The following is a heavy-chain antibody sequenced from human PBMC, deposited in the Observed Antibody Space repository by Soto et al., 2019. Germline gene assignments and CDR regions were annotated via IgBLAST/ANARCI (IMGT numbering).Heavy chain of an antibody. J-gene: IGHJ4*02. Sequence: PGGSLRLSCAASGFTFSSYSMNWVRQAPGKGLEWVSYISSSSSTIYYADSVKGRFTISRDNAKNSLYLQMNSLRAEDTAVYYCARALSLFDYWGQGTLVTVSS. CDR2: ISSSSSTI. V-gene: IGHV3-48*01. CDR3: ARALSLFDY. CDR1: GFTFSSYS.